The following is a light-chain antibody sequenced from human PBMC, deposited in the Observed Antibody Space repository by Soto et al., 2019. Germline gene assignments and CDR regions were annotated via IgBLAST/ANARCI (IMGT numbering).Light chain of an antibody. J-gene: IGKJ1*01. V-gene: IGKV3-15*01. CDR2: GAS. Sequence: EVVMTQSPATLSVSPGERVTLSCRASQSINLHLAWPQKNPGQAPGLLIHGASSGATGTPAWSSGIGFGTEFSLTISSLRSEDFAVYYCQQYNTWLWTFGQGTKVEIQ. CDR1: QSINLH. CDR3: QQYNTWLWT.